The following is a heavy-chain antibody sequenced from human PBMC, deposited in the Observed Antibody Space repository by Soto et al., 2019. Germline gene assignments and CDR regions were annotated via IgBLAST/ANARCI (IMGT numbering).Heavy chain of an antibody. CDR1: GFTFSDYY. CDR2: ISSSSSYT. CDR3: ARETFTYYYDSSGSNYGMDV. D-gene: IGHD3-22*01. V-gene: IGHV3-11*05. J-gene: IGHJ6*02. Sequence: GGSLRLSCAASGFTFSDYYMSWIRQAPGKGLEWVSYISSSSSYTNYADSVKGRFTISRDNAKNSLYLQMNSLRAEDTAVYYCARETFTYYYDSSGSNYGMDVWGQGTTVTVSS.